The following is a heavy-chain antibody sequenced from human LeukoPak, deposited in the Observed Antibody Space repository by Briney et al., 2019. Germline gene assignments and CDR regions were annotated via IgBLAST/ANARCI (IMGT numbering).Heavy chain of an antibody. CDR1: GFTFSTYG. CDR3: ASLNYDSSGFPSPIPAGAFDI. J-gene: IGHJ3*02. CDR2: FSGSDASA. Sequence: GGTLRLSCAASGFTFSTYGMSWVRQAPGKGPEWVSGFSGSDASAYYADSVKGRFTISRDNAKNSLYLQMNSLRAEDTAVYYCASLNYDSSGFPSPIPAGAFDIWGQGTMVTVSS. V-gene: IGHV3-23*01. D-gene: IGHD3-22*01.